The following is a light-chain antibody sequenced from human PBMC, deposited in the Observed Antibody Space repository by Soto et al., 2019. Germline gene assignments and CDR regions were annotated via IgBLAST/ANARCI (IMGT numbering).Light chain of an antibody. CDR1: QSVTSSN. CDR3: QHSDSTPWT. CDR2: GAS. J-gene: IGKJ1*01. Sequence: EIVLTQSPGTLSVSPGERATLSCRASQSVTSSNLAWYQQKPGQSPRLLIYGASRRATGIPDRFSGSGSGPDFTLTISSLQPEDFAYYFCQHSDSTPWTFGRGTKVDI. V-gene: IGKV3-20*01.